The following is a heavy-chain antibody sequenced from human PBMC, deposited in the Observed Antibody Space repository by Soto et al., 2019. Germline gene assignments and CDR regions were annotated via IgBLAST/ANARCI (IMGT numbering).Heavy chain of an antibody. J-gene: IGHJ4*02. V-gene: IGHV4-30-4*01. CDR3: ARSTYYYDPRSV. CDR1: GGSISSGDYY. Sequence: PSETLSLTCTVSGGSISSGDYYWSWIRQPPGKGLEWIGYIYYSGSTYYNPSLKSRVTISVDTSKNQFSLKLGSVTAADTAVYYCARSTYYYDPRSVWGQGTLVTVSS. D-gene: IGHD3-22*01. CDR2: IYYSGST.